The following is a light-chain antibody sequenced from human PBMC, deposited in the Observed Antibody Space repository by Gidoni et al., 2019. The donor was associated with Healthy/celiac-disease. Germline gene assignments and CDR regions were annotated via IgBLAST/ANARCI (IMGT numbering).Light chain of an antibody. CDR3: QQYGSSPYI. CDR2: GAS. CDR1: QSVSSSY. Sequence: EMVWTQSPGTLSLAPGERATLSCRASQSVSSSYLAWYQQTPGQAPRLLIYGASSRATGIPDRFSGSGSGTDFTLTIRSLEPEDFAVYYCQQYGSSPYIFXQXTKLEIK. V-gene: IGKV3-20*01. J-gene: IGKJ2*01.